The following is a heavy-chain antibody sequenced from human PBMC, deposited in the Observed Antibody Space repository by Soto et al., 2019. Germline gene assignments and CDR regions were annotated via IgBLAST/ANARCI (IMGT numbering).Heavy chain of an antibody. Sequence: ASVKVSCKASGGTFSSYAISWVRQAPGQGLEWMGGIIPIFGTANYAQKFQGRVTITADESTSTAYMELSSLRSEDTAVYYCARLSYGDFNFDYWGQGTLVTVSS. CDR3: ARLSYGDFNFDY. J-gene: IGHJ4*02. CDR2: IIPIFGTA. CDR1: GGTFSSYA. D-gene: IGHD4-17*01. V-gene: IGHV1-69*13.